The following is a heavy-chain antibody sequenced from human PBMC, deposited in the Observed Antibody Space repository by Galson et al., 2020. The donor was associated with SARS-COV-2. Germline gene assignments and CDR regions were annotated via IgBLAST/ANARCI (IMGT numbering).Heavy chain of an antibody. V-gene: IGHV1-18*01. CDR3: ARDCTNGVCWPDF. CDR2: ISAYNGST. Sequence: ASVKVSCKASGYTFTYYGITWVRQAPGHGLEWMGWISAYNGSTRHAQRFQDRVTMTTDTSTSTAYMELRSLRSDDTAVYYCARDCTNGVCWPDFWGQGTLVTVSS. CDR1: GYTFTYYG. J-gene: IGHJ4*02. D-gene: IGHD2-8*01.